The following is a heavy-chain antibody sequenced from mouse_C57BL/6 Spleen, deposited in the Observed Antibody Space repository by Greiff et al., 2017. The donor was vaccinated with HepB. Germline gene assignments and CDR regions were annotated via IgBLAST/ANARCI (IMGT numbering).Heavy chain of an antibody. J-gene: IGHJ3*01. Sequence: EVQLQESGPGMVKPSQSLSLTCTVTGYSITSGYDWHWIRHFPGNKLEWMGYISYSGSTNYNPSLKSRISITHDTSKNHFFLKLNSVTTEDTATYYCARAELGPAWFAYWGQGTLVTVSA. CDR1: GYSITSGYD. V-gene: IGHV3-1*01. D-gene: IGHD4-1*01. CDR3: ARAELGPAWFAY. CDR2: ISYSGST.